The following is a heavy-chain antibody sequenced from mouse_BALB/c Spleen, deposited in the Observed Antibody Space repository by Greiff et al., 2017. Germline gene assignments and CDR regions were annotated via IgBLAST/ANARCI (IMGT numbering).Heavy chain of an antibody. V-gene: IGHV3-2*02. J-gene: IGHJ2*01. Sequence: EVKLLESGPGLVKPSQSLSLTCTVTGYSITSDYAWNWIRQFPGNKLEWMGYISYSGSTSYNPSLKSRISINRDTSKNQFFLQLNSVTTEDTATYYCARENYADFDYWGQGTTLTVSS. CDR1: GYSITSDYA. CDR2: ISYSGST. D-gene: IGHD1-1*01. CDR3: ARENYADFDY.